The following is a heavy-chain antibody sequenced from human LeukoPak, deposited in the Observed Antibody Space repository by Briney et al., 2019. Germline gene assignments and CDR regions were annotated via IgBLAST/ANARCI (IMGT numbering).Heavy chain of an antibody. CDR3: ARVGSGNWNDVNNWFDP. D-gene: IGHD1-1*01. CDR2: ISSSGSTI. V-gene: IGHV3-48*04. CDR1: GFTFSSYS. Sequence: PGGSLRLSCAASGFTFSSYSMNWVRQAPGKGLEWVSYISSSGSTIYYADSVKGRFTISRDNAKNSLYLQMNSLRAEDTAVYYCARVGSGNWNDVNNWFDPWGQGTLVTVSS. J-gene: IGHJ5*02.